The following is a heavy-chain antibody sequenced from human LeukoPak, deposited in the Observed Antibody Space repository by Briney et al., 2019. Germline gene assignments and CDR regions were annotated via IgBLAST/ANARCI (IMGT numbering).Heavy chain of an antibody. CDR3: ARDQPEFPYYYDSSGREDY. CDR2: INTNTGNP. Sequence: ASVKVSCKASEYTFTSYAMNWVRQAPGQGLEWMGWINTNTGNPTYAQGFTGRFVFSLDTSVSTAYLQISSLKAEDTAVYYCARDQPEFPYYYDSSGREDYWGQGTLVTVSS. J-gene: IGHJ4*02. CDR1: EYTFTSYA. V-gene: IGHV7-4-1*02. D-gene: IGHD3-22*01.